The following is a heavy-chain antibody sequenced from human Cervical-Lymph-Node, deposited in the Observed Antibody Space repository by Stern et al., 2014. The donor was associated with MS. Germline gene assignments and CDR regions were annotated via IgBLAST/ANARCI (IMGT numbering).Heavy chain of an antibody. CDR3: AKGSSGSYIRGRLGYLES. Sequence: VQLGQSGGGLVQPGRSLRLSCDASGFNFDDYAMHWVRQAPGKGLEWVSSITWASVTIHYADSVRGRFTISRGTAKVFLQMNSLRPDDTAFYYCAKGSSGSYIRGRLGYLESWGQGTLVTVSS. CDR1: GFNFDDYA. CDR2: ITWASVTI. J-gene: IGHJ5*02. V-gene: IGHV3-9*01. D-gene: IGHD1-26*01.